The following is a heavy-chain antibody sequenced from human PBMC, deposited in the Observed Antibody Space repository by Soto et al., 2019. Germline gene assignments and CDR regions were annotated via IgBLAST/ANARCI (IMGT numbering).Heavy chain of an antibody. J-gene: IGHJ3*02. V-gene: IGHV1-3*01. Sequence: XSVKVSCKASGYTFTSYAMHWVRQAPGQRLEWMGWINAGNGNTKYSQKFQGRVTITRDTSASTAYMELSSLRSEDTAVYYCARDPVVAATGAFDIWGQGKMVTVSS. CDR3: ARDPVVAATGAFDI. D-gene: IGHD2-15*01. CDR1: GYTFTSYA. CDR2: INAGNGNT.